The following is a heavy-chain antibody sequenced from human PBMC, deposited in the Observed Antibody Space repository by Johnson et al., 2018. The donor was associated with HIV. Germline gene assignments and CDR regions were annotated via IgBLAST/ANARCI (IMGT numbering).Heavy chain of an antibody. J-gene: IGHJ3*02. Sequence: QVQLVESGGGVVQPGRSLRLSCAASGFSFSNYAMDWVRQAPGKGLEWVAVISYDGSKKHNADSVKGRFTISRDNTKNTLYVQMNSLRAEDTAVYFCAREPGGRELRRDAFDIWGQGTMVTVSS. D-gene: IGHD1-26*01. CDR1: GFSFSNYA. V-gene: IGHV3-30*04. CDR2: ISYDGSKK. CDR3: AREPGGRELRRDAFDI.